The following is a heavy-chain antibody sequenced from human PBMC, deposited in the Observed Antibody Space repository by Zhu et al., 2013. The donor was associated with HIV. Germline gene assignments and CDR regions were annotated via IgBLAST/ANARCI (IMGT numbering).Heavy chain of an antibody. CDR1: GFTFSSYA. CDR3: VRNPLWFRELLEDFDY. V-gene: IGHV3-23*01. CDR2: ISGSGGST. Sequence: EVQLLESGGGLVQPGGSLRLSCAASGFTFSSYAMSWVRQAPGKGLEWVSAISGSGGSTYYADSVKGRFTISRDNSKNTLYLQMNSLRAEDTAVYYCVRNPLWFRELLEDFDYWGQGTLVTVSS. D-gene: IGHD3-10*01. J-gene: IGHJ4*02.